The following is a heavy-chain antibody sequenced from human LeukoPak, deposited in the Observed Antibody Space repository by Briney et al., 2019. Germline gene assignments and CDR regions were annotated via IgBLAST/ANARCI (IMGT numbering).Heavy chain of an antibody. CDR1: GFTLSRYW. V-gene: IGHV3-7*01. CDR2: IKGDGSKK. Sequence: GGSLRLSCTASGFTLSRYWMSWVRQAPGRGLEWVADIKGDGSKKYYADSVKGRFTISRDNAKNSLYLQMNSLRAEDTAVYYCARDLGYPYYYYGMDVWGQGTTVTVSS. J-gene: IGHJ6*02. CDR3: ARDLGYPYYYYGMDV. D-gene: IGHD5-18*01.